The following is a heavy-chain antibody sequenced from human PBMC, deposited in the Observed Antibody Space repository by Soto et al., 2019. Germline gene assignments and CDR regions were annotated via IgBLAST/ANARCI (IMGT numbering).Heavy chain of an antibody. Sequence: QVQLVQSGAEVKKPGSSVKVSCKASGGTFSSYAISWVRQAPGQGLEWMGGIIPIFGTANYAQKFQGRVMITADKSTSTAYMEQSSLRSEDTAVYYCARVYCSSTSCYFYYFDYWGQGTLVTVSS. CDR1: GGTFSSYA. V-gene: IGHV1-69*06. J-gene: IGHJ4*02. CDR3: ARVYCSSTSCYFYYFDY. D-gene: IGHD2-2*01. CDR2: IIPIFGTA.